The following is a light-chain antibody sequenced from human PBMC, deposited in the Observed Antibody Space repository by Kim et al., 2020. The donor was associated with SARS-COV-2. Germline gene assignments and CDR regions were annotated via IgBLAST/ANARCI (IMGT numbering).Light chain of an antibody. V-gene: IGLV1-44*01. Sequence: PVQSVTYSCSGSSSTIISNTVNCCQQLPGTAPKLLIYSNNQRPSGVPDRFSGSKSGTSASLAISGLQSEDEADYYCAAWDDSLNYVFGTGTKVTVL. CDR3: AAWDDSLNYV. J-gene: IGLJ1*01. CDR2: SNN. CDR1: SSTIISNT.